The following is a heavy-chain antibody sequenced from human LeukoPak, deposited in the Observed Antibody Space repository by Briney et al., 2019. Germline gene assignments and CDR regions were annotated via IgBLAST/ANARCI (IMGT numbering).Heavy chain of an antibody. Sequence: GGSLRLSCAASGFTLSSYWMSWVRQAPGKGLEWVANIKQDGSEKYYVDSVKGRFTISRDNAKNSLYLQMNCLRVEDTAVYYCARRYFDYWGQGTLVTVSS. CDR2: IKQDGSEK. CDR3: ARRYFDY. CDR1: GFTLSSYW. J-gene: IGHJ4*02. V-gene: IGHV3-7*01.